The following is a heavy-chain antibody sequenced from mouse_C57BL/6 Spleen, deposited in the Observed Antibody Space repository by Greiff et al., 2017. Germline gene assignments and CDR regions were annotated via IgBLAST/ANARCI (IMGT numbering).Heavy chain of an antibody. CDR1: GYTFTSYW. J-gene: IGHJ4*01. Sequence: QVQLQQPGAELVMPGASVKLSCKASGYTFTSYWMHWVKQRPGQGLEWIGEIDPSDSYTNYNQKLKGKSTLTVDKSSSTAYMQLSSLTSEDSAVYYCARGDYGSSYAMDYWGQGTSVTVSS. V-gene: IGHV1-69*01. D-gene: IGHD1-1*01. CDR2: IDPSDSYT. CDR3: ARGDYGSSYAMDY.